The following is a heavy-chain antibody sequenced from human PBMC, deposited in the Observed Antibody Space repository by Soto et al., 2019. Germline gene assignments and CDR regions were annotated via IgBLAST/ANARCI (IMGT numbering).Heavy chain of an antibody. CDR1: GFTFSSYG. D-gene: IGHD5-12*01. Sequence: GGSLRLSCAASGFTFSSYGMHWVRQAPGKGLEWVAVIWYDGSNKYYADSVKGRFTISRDNSKNTLYLQMNSLRAEDTAVYYCARDAGRRGYSGYDLVYIDYWGQGTLVTVSS. CDR3: ARDAGRRGYSGYDLVYIDY. J-gene: IGHJ4*02. V-gene: IGHV3-33*01. CDR2: IWYDGSNK.